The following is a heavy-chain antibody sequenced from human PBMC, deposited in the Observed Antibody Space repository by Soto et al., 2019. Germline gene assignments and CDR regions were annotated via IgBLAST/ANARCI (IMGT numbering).Heavy chain of an antibody. CDR3: VRMSLYVAAGTLEDY. CDR1: GFTFSSYW. CDR2: INSYGSST. V-gene: IGHV3-74*01. J-gene: IGHJ4*02. D-gene: IGHD6-13*01. Sequence: GQSLRLSCAASGFTFSSYWMHWVRQAPGKGLVWVSRINSYGSSTIYAYSVKGRFTISRDNAKNTLYLQLKSLGSAYTAVYYYVRMSLYVAAGTLEDYWGQRTLVP.